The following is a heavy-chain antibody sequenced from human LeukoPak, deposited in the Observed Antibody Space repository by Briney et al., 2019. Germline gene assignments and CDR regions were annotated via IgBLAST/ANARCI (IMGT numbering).Heavy chain of an antibody. CDR2: ISGSGGST. J-gene: IGHJ4*02. CDR3: ASVGYRYASGGY. D-gene: IGHD5-18*01. V-gene: IGHV3-23*01. Sequence: SGISGSGGSTYSADSVKGRFTISRDNSKDTLYLQMNSLRAEDTAVYYCASVGYRYASGGYWGQGTLVTASS.